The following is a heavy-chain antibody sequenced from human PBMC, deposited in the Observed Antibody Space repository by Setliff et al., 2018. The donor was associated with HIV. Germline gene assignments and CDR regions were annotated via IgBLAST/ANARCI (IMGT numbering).Heavy chain of an antibody. V-gene: IGHV1-69*13. Sequence: GASVKVSCKASGGTFNTYAMNWVRQAPGQGLEWMGHIIPIFNIANYAQKFQDRITITADEPTSTAYMELSSLRSEDTAVYYCASPHGYCPDGSCSLVGAFDFWGQGTMVTV. J-gene: IGHJ3*01. D-gene: IGHD2-8*01. CDR1: GGTFNTYA. CDR2: IIPIFNIA. CDR3: ASPHGYCPDGSCSLVGAFDF.